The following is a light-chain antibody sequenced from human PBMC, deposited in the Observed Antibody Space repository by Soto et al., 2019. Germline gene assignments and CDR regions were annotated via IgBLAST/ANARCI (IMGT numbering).Light chain of an antibody. CDR2: LGF. CDR1: QSLLHSNGYSY. V-gene: IGKV2-28*01. Sequence: DTVMTQSPLSLPVTPGETSSISCRSSQSLLHSNGYSYLDGYLQKPGQSPQLLIYLGFNRASGVPDRFSGSGSGTDFTLKISRVEAEDAGFYYCMQTLQTPITFGQGTRLEIK. CDR3: MQTLQTPIT. J-gene: IGKJ5*01.